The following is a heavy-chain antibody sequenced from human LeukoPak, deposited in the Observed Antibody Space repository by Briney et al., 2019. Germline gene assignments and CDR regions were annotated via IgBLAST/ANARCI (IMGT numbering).Heavy chain of an antibody. D-gene: IGHD6-6*01. J-gene: IGHJ4*02. CDR3: ARDEYSSSSLDY. Sequence: GGSLRLSCAASGFTFSDYYMIWMRQAPGKGLEWVPYISSSGSTIYYADSVKGRFTISRDNAKNSLYLQMNSLRAEDTAVYYCARDEYSSSSLDYWGQGTLVTVSS. V-gene: IGHV3-11*01. CDR2: ISSSGSTI. CDR1: GFTFSDYY.